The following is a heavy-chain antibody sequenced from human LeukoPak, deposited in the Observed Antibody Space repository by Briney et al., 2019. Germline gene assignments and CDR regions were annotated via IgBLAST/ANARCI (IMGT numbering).Heavy chain of an antibody. CDR1: GGSFSGYY. CDR2: INHSGST. V-gene: IGHV4-34*01. Sequence: PSETLSLTCAVYGGSFSGYYWSWIRQPPGKGLEWIGEINHSGSTNYNPSLKSRVTISVDTSKNQFSLKLSSVTAADTAGYYCARGRQWQPGGPFDLWGQGTLVTVLS. D-gene: IGHD1-26*01. J-gene: IGHJ4*02. CDR3: ARGRQWQPGGPFDL.